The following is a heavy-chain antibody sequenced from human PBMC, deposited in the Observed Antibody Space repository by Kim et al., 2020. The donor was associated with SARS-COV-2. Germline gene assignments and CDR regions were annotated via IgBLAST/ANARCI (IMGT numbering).Heavy chain of an antibody. J-gene: IGHJ3*02. Sequence: GRFTISRDNSKNTLYRQMNSLRAEDTAVYYCAKSGCGGDCQVGSEDAFDIWGQGTMVTVSS. V-gene: IGHV3-30*02. CDR3: AKSGCGGDCQVGSEDAFDI. D-gene: IGHD2-21*01.